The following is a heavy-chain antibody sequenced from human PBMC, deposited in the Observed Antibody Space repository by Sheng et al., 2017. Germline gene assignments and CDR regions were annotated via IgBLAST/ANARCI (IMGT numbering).Heavy chain of an antibody. CDR2: ISGSGVST. V-gene: IGHV3-23*01. CDR1: GFTFSSYA. Sequence: EVQLLESGGGLVQPGGSLRLSCAASGFTFSSYAMSWVRQAPGKGLEWVSAISGSGVSTYYADSVQGRFTISRDNSKNTLYLQMNSLRAEDTAVYYCAKDRAATVTTSLIDYWGQGTLVTVSS. CDR3: AKDRAATVTTSLIDY. J-gene: IGHJ4*02. D-gene: IGHD4-4*01.